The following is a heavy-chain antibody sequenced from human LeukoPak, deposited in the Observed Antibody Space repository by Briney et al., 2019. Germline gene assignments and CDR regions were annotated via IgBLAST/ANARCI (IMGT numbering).Heavy chain of an antibody. CDR2: IYHSGST. V-gene: IGHV4-30-2*05. Sequence: PSETLSLTCAVSGGSISSGGYSWSWIRQPPGKGPEWIGYIYHSGSTYYNPSLKSRGTISIDTSKNQFSLRLNSVTAADTAVYYCARDEVDYGERDSYYYGVDVWGQGTTVTVSS. J-gene: IGHJ6*02. D-gene: IGHD4-17*01. CDR3: ARDEVDYGERDSYYYGVDV. CDR1: GGSISSGGYS.